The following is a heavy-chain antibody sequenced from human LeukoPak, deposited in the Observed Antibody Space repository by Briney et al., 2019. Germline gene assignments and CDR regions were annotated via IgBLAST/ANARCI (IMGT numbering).Heavy chain of an antibody. D-gene: IGHD2-15*01. J-gene: IGHJ4*02. CDR2: INPNSGDT. Sequence: ASVKVSCKASGYTFTGYYMHWVRQAPGQGLKWMGWINPNSGDTNYAQMFQGRVTMTRDTSISTAYMELSRLRSDDTAVYYCARTFVVYCSGGSCSSASHFDYWGQGTLVTVSS. CDR1: GYTFTGYY. V-gene: IGHV1-2*02. CDR3: ARTFVVYCSGGSCSSASHFDY.